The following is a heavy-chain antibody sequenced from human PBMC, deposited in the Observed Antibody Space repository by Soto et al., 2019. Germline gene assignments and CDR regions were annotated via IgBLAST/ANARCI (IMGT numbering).Heavy chain of an antibody. CDR1: GFTFSSYA. D-gene: IGHD1-26*01. Sequence: GGSLRLSCAASGFTFSSYAMSWVRQAPGKGLEWVSAISGSGGSTYYADSVKGRFTISRDNSKNTLYLQMDSLRAEDTAVYYCAKDPLASWGRFWFDPWGQGTLVTVSS. J-gene: IGHJ5*02. V-gene: IGHV3-23*01. CDR3: AKDPLASWGRFWFDP. CDR2: ISGSGGST.